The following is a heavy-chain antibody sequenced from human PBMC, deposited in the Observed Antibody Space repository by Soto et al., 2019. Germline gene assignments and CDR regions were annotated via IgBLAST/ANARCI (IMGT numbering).Heavy chain of an antibody. Sequence: PGGSLRLSCAASGFTFSGFAMHWVRRPPGKGLEWVALISYDGTKKFYAGSVKGRLTISRDNSKKTLYLQMNSLRAEDTAVYYCARAPTYTTKTTVTTFYWFDPWGQGTLVTVSS. CDR1: GFTFSGFA. D-gene: IGHD4-17*01. V-gene: IGHV3-30*04. J-gene: IGHJ5*02. CDR3: ARAPTYTTKTTVTTFYWFDP. CDR2: ISYDGTKK.